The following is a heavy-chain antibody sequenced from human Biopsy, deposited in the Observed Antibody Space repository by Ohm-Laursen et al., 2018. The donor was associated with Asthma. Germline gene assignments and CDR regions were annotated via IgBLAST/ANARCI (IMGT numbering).Heavy chain of an antibody. CDR3: ARGDSSGWSHYYFDY. D-gene: IGHD6-19*01. V-gene: IGHV3-53*01. J-gene: IGHJ4*02. CDR1: GFTFGGYA. Sequence: SLRLSCAASGFTFGGYAMSWACQPPGKGLEWVSVIYSGGTSDTADSVRGRFTISRDFYKNTLYLQMDSLRAEDTAVYYCARGDSSGWSHYYFDYWGQGTLVTVSS. CDR2: IYSGGTS.